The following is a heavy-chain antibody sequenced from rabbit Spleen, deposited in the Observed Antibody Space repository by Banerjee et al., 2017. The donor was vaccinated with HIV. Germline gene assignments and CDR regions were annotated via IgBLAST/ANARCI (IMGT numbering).Heavy chain of an antibody. Sequence: QEQLVESGGGLVKPGASLTLTCTASGVSFSFSSYMCWVRQAPGKGLEWIACIDTGGSDFTYFATWAKGRFTISKTSSTTVTLQVTRLTAADTATYFCARDTSTSFSSYGMDLWGPGTLVTVS. V-gene: IGHV1S45*01. J-gene: IGHJ6*01. CDR3: ARDTSTSFSSYGMDL. CDR2: IDTGGSDFT. D-gene: IGHD1-1*01. CDR1: GVSFSFSSY.